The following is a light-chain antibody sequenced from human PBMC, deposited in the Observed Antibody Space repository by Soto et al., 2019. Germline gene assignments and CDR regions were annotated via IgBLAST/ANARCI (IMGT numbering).Light chain of an antibody. CDR1: TGAVTSGCF. CDR3: LLYCGATWM. J-gene: IGLJ3*02. V-gene: IGLV7-43*01. Sequence: QAVVTQEPSLTVSPGGTVTLTCTSSTGAVTSGCFPNWFQQKPGQAPRTLISNANNKHSWTPARFSGSLLGGKATLTLSGVQPEDEAEYYCLLYCGATWMFGGGTQLTVL. CDR2: NAN.